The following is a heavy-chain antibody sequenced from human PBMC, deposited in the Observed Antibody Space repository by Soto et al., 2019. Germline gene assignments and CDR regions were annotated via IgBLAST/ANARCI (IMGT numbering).Heavy chain of an antibody. V-gene: IGHV3-33*03. CDR2: IWYDGTNK. CDR3: VRHGGSYYGYFDY. CDR1: GFTFSSYG. J-gene: IGHJ4*02. Sequence: QVQLVESGGGVVQPGRSLRLSCAASGFTFSSYGMHWVRQAPGKGLEWVAVIWYDGTNKYYADSVKGRFTISRDNSKKTLYLQMNSLRAEDTAVYYCVRHGGSYYGYFDYWGQGTLVTVSS. D-gene: IGHD1-26*01.